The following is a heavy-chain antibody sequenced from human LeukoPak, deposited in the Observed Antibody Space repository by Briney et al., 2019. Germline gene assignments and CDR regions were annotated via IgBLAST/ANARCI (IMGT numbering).Heavy chain of an antibody. CDR3: ARDDCTSTNCHPFFDY. CDR1: GYTFTSYG. CDR2: ITSYNGNT. V-gene: IGHV1-18*01. J-gene: IGHJ4*02. Sequence: GASVKVSCKTSGYTFTSYGISWVRQAPGQGLEWMGWITSYNGNTKYAHKLLGRVTMTTDTSTSTAYMEVRSLTSDDTAVYYCARDDCTSTNCHPFFDYWGQGTLVTASS. D-gene: IGHD2-2*01.